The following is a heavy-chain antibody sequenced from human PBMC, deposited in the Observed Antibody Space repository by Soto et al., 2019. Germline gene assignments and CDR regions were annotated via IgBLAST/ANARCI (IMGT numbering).Heavy chain of an antibody. CDR2: IYYSGST. V-gene: IGHV4-61*01. J-gene: IGHJ4*02. CDR3: ARDQPYYYDRSGYSD. D-gene: IGHD3-22*01. Sequence: SETLSLTCTVSGGSVSSGSYYWSWIRQPPGKGLEWIGYIYYSGSTNYNPSLKSRVTISVDTSKNQFSLKLSSVTAADTAVYYCARDQPYYYDRSGYSDWGQGTLVTVYS. CDR1: GGSVSSGSYY.